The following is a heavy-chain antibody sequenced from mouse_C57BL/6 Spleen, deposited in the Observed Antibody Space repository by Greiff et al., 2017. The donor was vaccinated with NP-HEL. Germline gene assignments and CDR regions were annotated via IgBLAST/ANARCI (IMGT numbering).Heavy chain of an antibody. Sequence: EVQLHQSGPELVKPGASVKIPCKASGYTFTDYNMDWVKQSHGKSLEWIGDINPNNGGTIYNQKFKGKATLTVDKSSSTAYMELRSLTSEDTAVYYCARYYGRGSHYFDYWGQGTTLTVSS. CDR3: ARYYGRGSHYFDY. J-gene: IGHJ2*01. V-gene: IGHV1-18*01. CDR2: INPNNGGT. D-gene: IGHD1-1*01. CDR1: GYTFTDYN.